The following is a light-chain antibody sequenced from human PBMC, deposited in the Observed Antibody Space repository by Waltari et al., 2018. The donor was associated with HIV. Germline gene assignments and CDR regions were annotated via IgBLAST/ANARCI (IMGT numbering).Light chain of an antibody. Sequence: QSALTQPPSASGSPGQSVTISCTGTSSDIGYFNLVSWYQQHPGKAPQLIIYEVNKRPSGVPDRFFGSKSGNTASLTVSGLQSDDEAFYYCSSYAGSATLGVFGTGTKLSVL. CDR2: EVN. V-gene: IGLV2-8*01. CDR1: SSDIGYFNL. J-gene: IGLJ1*01. CDR3: SSYAGSATLGV.